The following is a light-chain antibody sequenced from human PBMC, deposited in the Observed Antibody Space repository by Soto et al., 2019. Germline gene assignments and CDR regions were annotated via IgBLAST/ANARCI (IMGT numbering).Light chain of an antibody. CDR1: QSVSTNY. J-gene: IGKJ1*01. CDR3: QQYGSSPRT. CDR2: GAS. V-gene: IGKV3-20*01. Sequence: EIVLTQSLGTLPLSPGERANLSCRASQSVSTNYIAWYQQKPGQAPRLLIYGASNRATGIPDRFSGSGSGTDFTLTISRLEPEDFAVYYCQQYGSSPRTFGQGTNVEIK.